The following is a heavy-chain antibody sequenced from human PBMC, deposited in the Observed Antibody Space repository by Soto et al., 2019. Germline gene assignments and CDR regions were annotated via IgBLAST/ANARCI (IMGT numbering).Heavy chain of an antibody. CDR1: GFTFSSYG. D-gene: IGHD5-18*01. J-gene: IGHJ4*02. Sequence: QVQLVESGGGVVQPGRSLRLSCAASGFTFSSYGMHWVRQAPGKGLEWVAVIWYDGSNKYYADSVKGRFTISRDNSKNTLYLQMNSLRAEDTAVYYCAREVDTAMHLDYWGQGTLVTVSS. CDR3: AREVDTAMHLDY. CDR2: IWYDGSNK. V-gene: IGHV3-33*01.